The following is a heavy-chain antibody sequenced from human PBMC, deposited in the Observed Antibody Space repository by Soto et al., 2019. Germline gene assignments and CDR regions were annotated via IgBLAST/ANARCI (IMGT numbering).Heavy chain of an antibody. CDR1: GYTFTSYG. CDR3: ARDLKYSSSWIPFDY. CDR2: ISAYNGNT. J-gene: IGHJ4*02. Sequence: ASVKVSCKASGYTFTSYGISWVRQAPGQGLEWMGWISAYNGNTNYAQKLQGRVTMTTDTSTSTAYMELRSLRSDDTAVYYCARDLKYSSSWIPFDYWGQGTLVTVSS. D-gene: IGHD6-13*01. V-gene: IGHV1-18*01.